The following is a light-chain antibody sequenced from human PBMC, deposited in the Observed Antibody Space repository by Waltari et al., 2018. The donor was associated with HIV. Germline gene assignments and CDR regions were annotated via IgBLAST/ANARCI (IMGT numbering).Light chain of an antibody. CDR3: TSYTTSDTLR. CDR1: SSDFGFDNY. Sequence: QSVLTQPASVSGSPGQSVTISCTGTSSDFGFDNYVSWYQQYPGKAPTLIIYEVSSRPSGVPDRFSGSKSGNTASLTISGLQNEDEADYFCTSYTTSDTLRFGGGTKVTVL. V-gene: IGLV2-14*03. CDR2: EVS. J-gene: IGLJ3*02.